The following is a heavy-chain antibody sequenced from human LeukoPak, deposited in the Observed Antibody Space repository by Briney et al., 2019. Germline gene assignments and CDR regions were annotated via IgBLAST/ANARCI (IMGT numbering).Heavy chain of an antibody. V-gene: IGHV3-30*02. J-gene: IGHJ5*02. CDR2: IRYDGSNK. Sequence: GGSLRLSCAASGFTFSSYGMHWVRQAPGKGLEWVAFIRYDGSNKYYADSVKGRFTISRDNSKNTLYLETNSLRAEDTAVYYCAKPVDIVATDPGQNWFDPWGQGTLVTVSS. CDR3: AKPVDIVATDPGQNWFDP. CDR1: GFTFSSYG. D-gene: IGHD5-12*01.